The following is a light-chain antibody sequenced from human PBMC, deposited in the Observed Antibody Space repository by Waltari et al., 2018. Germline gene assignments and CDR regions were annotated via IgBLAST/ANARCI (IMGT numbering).Light chain of an antibody. J-gene: IGLJ3*02. CDR1: SGHSTNV. CDR2: VNSDGSH. Sequence: QLVLTQSPSASASLGASVKPTCPLSSGHSTNVIVWHHQQPERGPRYLMKVNSDGSHSKGDEIPDRFSGSSSGAERYLTISSLQSEDEADYYCETGGHGTWVFGGGTKLTVL. CDR3: ETGGHGTWV. V-gene: IGLV4-69*01.